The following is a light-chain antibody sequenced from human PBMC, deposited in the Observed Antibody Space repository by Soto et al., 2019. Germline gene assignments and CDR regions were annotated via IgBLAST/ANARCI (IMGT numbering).Light chain of an antibody. J-gene: IGKJ4*01. CDR1: QSLVHSDGNTY. Sequence: DVVLTQTPLSSPVTLGQPASMSCRSSQSLVHSDGNTYLSWLQQRPGQPPRLLSNRVSGVPDRFSGSGAGTDFTLNISRVEAEDVGVYYCMQATHFPPLTFGGGTKVEIK. CDR3: MQATHFPPLT. V-gene: IGKV2-24*01.